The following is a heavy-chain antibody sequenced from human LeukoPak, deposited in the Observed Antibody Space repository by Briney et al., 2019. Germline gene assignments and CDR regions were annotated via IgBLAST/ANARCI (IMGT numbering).Heavy chain of an antibody. CDR1: GYTFTGYY. Sequence: GASVKVSCKASGYTFTGYYMHWVRQAPGQGLEWMGRINPNSGGTNYAQKFQGRVTMTRNTSISTAYMELSSLRSEDTAVYYCARGGYSSSCGDYWGQGTLVTVSS. CDR3: ARGGYSSSCGDY. J-gene: IGHJ4*02. V-gene: IGHV1-2*06. D-gene: IGHD6-13*01. CDR2: INPNSGGT.